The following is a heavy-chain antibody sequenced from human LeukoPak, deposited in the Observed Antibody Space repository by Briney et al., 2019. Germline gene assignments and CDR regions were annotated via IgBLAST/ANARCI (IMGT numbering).Heavy chain of an antibody. J-gene: IGHJ4*02. V-gene: IGHV3-23*01. CDR3: AKDPFKYYYGSGTYYRAD. CDR1: GFTFSSYA. CDR2: ISGSGGST. Sequence: AGGSLRLSCAASGFTFSSYAMSWVRQAPGKGLEWGSAISGSGGSTYYADSVKGRFTTSRDNSKNTLYLQMNSLRAEDTAVYYCAKDPFKYYYGSGTYYRADWGQGTLVTVSS. D-gene: IGHD3-10*01.